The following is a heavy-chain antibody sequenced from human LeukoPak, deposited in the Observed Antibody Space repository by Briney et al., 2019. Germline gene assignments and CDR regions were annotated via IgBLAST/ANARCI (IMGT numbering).Heavy chain of an antibody. D-gene: IGHD6-6*01. V-gene: IGHV4-39*07. Sequence: PSETLSLTCIVSGGSISSTTYYWGWIRQPPGKRLEWIGSIYYSGNTYYNPSLKSRVTISVDTSKNQFSLKLSSVTAADTAVYYCARAPASIAARRRFDPWGQGTLVTVSS. CDR3: ARAPASIAARRRFDP. CDR2: IYYSGNT. CDR1: GGSISSTTYY. J-gene: IGHJ5*02.